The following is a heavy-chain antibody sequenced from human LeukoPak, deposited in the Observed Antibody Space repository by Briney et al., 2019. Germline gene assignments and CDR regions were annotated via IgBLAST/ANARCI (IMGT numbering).Heavy chain of an antibody. CDR2: ISSSSSYI. D-gene: IGHD4-17*01. J-gene: IGHJ4*02. V-gene: IGHV3-21*01. CDR3: AKGLYGDHEDYFDY. CDR1: GFTFSSYS. Sequence: GGSLRLSCAASGFTFSSYSMNWVRQAPGKGLEWVSSISSSSSYIYYADSVKGRFTISRDNSKNTLYLQMNSLRAEDTAVYYCAKGLYGDHEDYFDYWGQGTLVTVSS.